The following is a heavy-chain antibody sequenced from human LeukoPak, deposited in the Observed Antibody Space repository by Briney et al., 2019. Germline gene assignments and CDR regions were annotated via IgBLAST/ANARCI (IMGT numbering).Heavy chain of an antibody. CDR3: ARDYDFWSGYYGIDY. V-gene: IGHV3-74*01. D-gene: IGHD3-3*01. CDR2: INSDGSST. J-gene: IGHJ4*02. Sequence: GGSLRLSCAASGFTFSSYWMHRVRQAPGKGLVWVSRINSDGSSTSYADSVKGRFTISRDNAKNTLYLQMNSLRAEDTAVYYSARDYDFWSGYYGIDYWGQGTLVTVSS. CDR1: GFTFSSYW.